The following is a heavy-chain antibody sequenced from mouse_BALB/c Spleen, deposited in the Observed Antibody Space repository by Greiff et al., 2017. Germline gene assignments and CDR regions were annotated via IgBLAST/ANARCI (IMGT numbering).Heavy chain of an antibody. CDR1: GFTFSNYW. CDR2: IRSKSNNYAT. Sequence: EVKVEESGGGLVQPGGSMKLSCVASGFTFSNYWMNWVRQSPEQGLEWVAEIRSKSNNYATHYAESVKGRFTISRDDSKSSVYLQMNNLRAEDTGIYYCTRDYGYFDVWGAGTTVTVSS. V-gene: IGHV6-6*02. CDR3: TRDYGYFDV. J-gene: IGHJ1*01.